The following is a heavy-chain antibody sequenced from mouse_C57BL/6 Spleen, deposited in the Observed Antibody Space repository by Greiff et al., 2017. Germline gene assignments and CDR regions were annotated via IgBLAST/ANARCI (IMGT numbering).Heavy chain of an antibody. J-gene: IGHJ2*01. CDR1: GYTFTSYW. Sequence: QVRLQQPGAELVRPGASVKMSCKASGYTFTSYWITWVKQRPGQGLEWIGDIYPGSGSTNYNEKFKSKATLTVDTSSSTAYMQLSSLTSEDSAVYYGARITGPYDLDYWGQGTTLTVSS. CDR3: ARITGPYDLDY. CDR2: IYPGSGST. V-gene: IGHV1-55*01. D-gene: IGHD4-1*01.